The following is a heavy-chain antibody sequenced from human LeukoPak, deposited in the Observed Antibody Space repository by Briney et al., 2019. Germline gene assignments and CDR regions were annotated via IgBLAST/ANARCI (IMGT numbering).Heavy chain of an antibody. CDR1: GFTLSDYY. D-gene: IGHD3-10*01. CDR2: ISGSTIYT. CDR3: ARDVYASGDSGDY. Sequence: GGSLRLSCAASGFTLSDYYMSWIRQAPGKGLEWVSYISGSTIYTNHADSVKGRFTISRDNAKNSLYLQMNSLRVEDTAVYYCARDVYASGDSGDYWGQGTLVTVSS. V-gene: IGHV3-11*05. J-gene: IGHJ4*02.